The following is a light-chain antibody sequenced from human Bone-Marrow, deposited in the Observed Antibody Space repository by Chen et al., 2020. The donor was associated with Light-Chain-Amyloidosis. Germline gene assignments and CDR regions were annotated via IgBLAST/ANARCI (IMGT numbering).Light chain of an antibody. Sequence: SYVLTQPSSVSVAPGQTATIACGGNNIGSTSVHWYQQTPGQAPLLVVHDDSDRPSGIPERLTGANSENAATRALSRVEAGDEAEEYGQVWDRSSDRPMFGGDTKLTVL. J-gene: IGLJ3*02. V-gene: IGLV3-21*02. CDR1: NIGSTS. CDR2: DDS. CDR3: QVWDRSSDRPM.